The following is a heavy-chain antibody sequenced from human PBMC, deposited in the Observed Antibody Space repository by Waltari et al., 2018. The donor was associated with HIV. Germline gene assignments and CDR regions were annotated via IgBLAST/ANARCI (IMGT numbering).Heavy chain of an antibody. CDR2: IYWNDDK. CDR3: AHRPGSDYYDSSGYYFSYFDY. Sequence: QITLKESGPTLVKPTQTLTLTCTFSGFSLSTSGVGVVWIRQPPGKALEWLALIYWNDDKRYSPSLKSKLTITKDTSKNQVVLTMTNMDPVDTATYYCAHRPGSDYYDSSGYYFSYFDYWGQGTLVTVSS. D-gene: IGHD3-22*01. J-gene: IGHJ4*02. CDR1: GFSLSTSGVG. V-gene: IGHV2-5*01.